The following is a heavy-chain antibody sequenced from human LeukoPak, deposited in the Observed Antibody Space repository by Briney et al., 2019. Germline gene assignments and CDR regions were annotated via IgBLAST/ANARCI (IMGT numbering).Heavy chain of an antibody. CDR2: INWNGGNT. CDR1: GFTFDDYG. CDR3: ARVTVVVVAATLNYYYYMDV. J-gene: IGHJ6*03. Sequence: GGSLRLSCAASGFTFDDYGMTWVRQAPGKGLEWVSGINWNGGNTGYADSVKGRFTISRDNAKNSLYLQMNSLRAEDTALYYCARVTVVVVAATLNYYYYMDVWGKGTTVTVSS. D-gene: IGHD2-15*01. V-gene: IGHV3-20*04.